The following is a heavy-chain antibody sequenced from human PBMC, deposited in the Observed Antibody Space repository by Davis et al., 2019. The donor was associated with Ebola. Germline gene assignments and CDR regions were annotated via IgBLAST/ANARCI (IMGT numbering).Heavy chain of an antibody. D-gene: IGHD3-10*01. CDR3: SERGSSV. CDR2: IYYTGSA. CDR1: GVSISRHY. J-gene: IGHJ4*02. Sequence: PGGSLRLSCTVSGVSISRHYWSWIRQPPGKRLEWIGPIYYTGSAYYNSSLASRATISVDTSKNQFSLKLTSVTAADTAMYYCSERGSSVWGQGTLVTVSS. V-gene: IGHV4-59*03.